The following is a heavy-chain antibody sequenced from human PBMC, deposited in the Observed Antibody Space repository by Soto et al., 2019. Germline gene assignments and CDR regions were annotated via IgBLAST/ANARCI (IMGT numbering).Heavy chain of an antibody. CDR1: GFTFTSSP. J-gene: IGHJ4*02. Sequence: PGGSLRLSCAASGFTFTSSPMSWVRQAPGKGLEWVSAISASGGSPYYSDSVKGRFTVSRDNSKNMLHLQMNSLRDEDTAVYYCSKGAMVRGVYFDFWGRGTLVTVSS. CDR3: SKGAMVRGVYFDF. CDR2: ISASGGSP. V-gene: IGHV3-23*01. D-gene: IGHD3-10*01.